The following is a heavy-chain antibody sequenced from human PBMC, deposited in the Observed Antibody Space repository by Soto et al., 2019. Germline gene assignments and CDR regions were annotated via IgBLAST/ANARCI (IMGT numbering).Heavy chain of an antibody. Sequence: QITLNESGPALVKPTQTLTLTCTFSGFSLNTRDVGVGWIRQPPGKALEWLGVVYWDDDKTYSPSLKSRLTITKDTPKNQGVLRMTNMDPVDTATYYCAHCRGGVASFWGQGTLVTVSS. CDR3: AHCRGGVASF. CDR2: VYWDDDK. D-gene: IGHD3-16*01. CDR1: GFSLNTRDVG. J-gene: IGHJ4*02. V-gene: IGHV2-5*02.